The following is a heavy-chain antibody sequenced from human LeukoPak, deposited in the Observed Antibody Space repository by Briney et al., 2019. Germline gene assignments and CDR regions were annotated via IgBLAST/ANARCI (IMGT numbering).Heavy chain of an antibody. CDR2: IYSGGST. D-gene: IGHD6-13*01. CDR1: GFSVSRNY. J-gene: IGHJ4*02. V-gene: IGHV3-53*01. Sequence: GGSLRLSCAASGFSVSRNYMSWVRQAPGKGLEWVSVIYSGGSTHYADSVKGRFTISRDNSKNTLYLQMNSLRSEDTAVYYCARDRGAAAGDRGQGTLVTVSS. CDR3: ARDRGAAAGD.